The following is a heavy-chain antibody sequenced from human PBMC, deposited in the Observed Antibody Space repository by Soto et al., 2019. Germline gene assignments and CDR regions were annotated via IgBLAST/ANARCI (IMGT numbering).Heavy chain of an antibody. V-gene: IGHV4-34*01. D-gene: IGHD3-9*01. J-gene: IGHJ6*02. CDR1: GGSFSGYY. CDR3: ARGRAGYDILTGYSHGWYYAMDV. Sequence: SETLSLTCAVYGGSFSGYYWSWIRQPPGKGLEWIGEINHSGSTNYNPSLKSRVTISVDTSKNQFSLKLSSVTAADTAVYYCARGRAGYDILTGYSHGWYYAMDVWGQGTTVTVSS. CDR2: INHSGST.